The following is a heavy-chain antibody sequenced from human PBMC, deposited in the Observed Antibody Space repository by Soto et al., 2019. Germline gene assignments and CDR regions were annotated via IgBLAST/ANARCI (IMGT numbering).Heavy chain of an antibody. J-gene: IGHJ1*01. V-gene: IGHV1-46*01. CDR3: AREENCSDGVCYSEYFQR. D-gene: IGHD2-15*01. Sequence: QVQLVQSGAEVKKPGASVKVSCKASGYIFTAYSMHWVRQAPGQGLEWMGVVNPSGGSTNYAQRFQGRITMTGDTSTSTVYMDLKFLTSEDTAVYYCAREENCSDGVCYSEYFQRWGQGTLVTVSS. CDR2: VNPSGGST. CDR1: GYIFTAYS.